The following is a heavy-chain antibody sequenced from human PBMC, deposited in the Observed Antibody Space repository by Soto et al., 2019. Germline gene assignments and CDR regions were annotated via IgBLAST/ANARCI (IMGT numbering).Heavy chain of an antibody. CDR3: ATVGVARTTLTWFDP. V-gene: IGHV4-31*03. CDR2: IYYSGST. Sequence: SETLSLTCTVSGGSISSGGYYWSWIRQHPGKGLEWIGYIYYSGSTYYNPFLKSRVTISVDTSKNQFSLKLSSVTAADTAVYYCATVGVARTTLTWFDPRGQGTLVTVSS. CDR1: GGSISSGGYY. D-gene: IGHD4-17*01. J-gene: IGHJ5*02.